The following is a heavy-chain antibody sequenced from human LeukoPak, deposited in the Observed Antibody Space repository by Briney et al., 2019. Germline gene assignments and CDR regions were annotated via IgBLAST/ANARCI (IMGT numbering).Heavy chain of an antibody. D-gene: IGHD3-9*01. CDR1: GFTFTSYA. J-gene: IGHJ4*02. CDR3: AKDAAKEYDIVAVYLGCYFDY. Sequence: GGSLRLSCAASGFTFTSYAMSWVRQAPGKGLEWVLAISGSGGSTSYAHSVKGRFTISKDNSKNTLFLQINSMRAEVTAVYSGAKDAAKEYDIVAVYLGCYFDYWGQGTLVTVSS. CDR2: ISGSGGST. V-gene: IGHV3-23*01.